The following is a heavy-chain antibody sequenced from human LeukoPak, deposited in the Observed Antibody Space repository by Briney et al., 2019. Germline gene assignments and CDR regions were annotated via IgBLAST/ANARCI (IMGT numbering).Heavy chain of an antibody. CDR1: GGSFSGYY. CDR3: ARGVTLFGGHYMDV. D-gene: IGHD3-3*01. CDR2: INHSGST. V-gene: IGHV4-34*01. J-gene: IGHJ6*03. Sequence: PSETLSLTCAVYGGSFSGYYWSWIRQPPGKGLEWIGEINHSGSTNYNPSLKSRVTISIDRSKNQFYLNLSSVTAADTAVYYCARGVTLFGGHYMDVWGKGTTVTVSS.